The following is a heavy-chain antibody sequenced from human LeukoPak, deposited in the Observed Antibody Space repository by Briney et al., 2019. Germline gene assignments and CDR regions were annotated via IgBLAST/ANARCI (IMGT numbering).Heavy chain of an antibody. Sequence: ASVKVSCKASGYTFTDYYMHWVRQAPGQGLEWMGWINPNSGGTNYAQKFQGRVTMTRDTSISTAYMELSRLRSDDTAVYYCARVVYQWLGVDAFDIWGQGTMVTVSS. CDR1: GYTFTDYY. CDR2: INPNSGGT. CDR3: ARVVYQWLGVDAFDI. J-gene: IGHJ3*02. D-gene: IGHD6-19*01. V-gene: IGHV1-2*02.